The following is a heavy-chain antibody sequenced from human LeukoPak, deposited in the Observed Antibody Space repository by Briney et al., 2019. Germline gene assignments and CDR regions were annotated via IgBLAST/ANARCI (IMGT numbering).Heavy chain of an antibody. V-gene: IGHV1-2*04. J-gene: IGHJ3*02. CDR2: INPNSGGT. CDR3: ARDRRYCSGGSCYSDAFDI. CDR1: GYTFTGYY. Sequence: ASVKVSCKASGYTFTGYYMHWVRQAPGQGLEWMGWINPNSGGTNYAQKFQGWVTMTRDTSISTAYMEPSRLRSDDTAVYYCARDRRYCSGGSCYSDAFDIWGQGTMVTVSS. D-gene: IGHD2-15*01.